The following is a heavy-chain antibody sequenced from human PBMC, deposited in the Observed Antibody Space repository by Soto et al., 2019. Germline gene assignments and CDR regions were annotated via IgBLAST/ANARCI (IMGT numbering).Heavy chain of an antibody. J-gene: IGHJ4*02. Sequence: ASVKVSCKXSGYTFTGYYMHWVRQAPGQGLEWMGWINPNSGGTNYAQKFQGRVTMTRDTSISTAYMELSRLRSDDTAVYYCAREIAPGYSSGWDVIDYWGQGTLVTVSS. D-gene: IGHD6-19*01. CDR1: GYTFTGYY. V-gene: IGHV1-2*02. CDR3: AREIAPGYSSGWDVIDY. CDR2: INPNSGGT.